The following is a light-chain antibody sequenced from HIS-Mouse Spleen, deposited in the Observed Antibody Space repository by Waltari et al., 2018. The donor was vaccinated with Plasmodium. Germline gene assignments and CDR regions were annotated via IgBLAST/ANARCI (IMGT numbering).Light chain of an antibody. CDR1: PSVSSN. Sequence: EIVMTQSPATLSVSPAERATLSCRASPSVSSNLAWYQQKPGQAPRLRIYGASTRAPGIPARFSGSGSGTEFTLTISSLQSEDFAVYYCQQYNNWSFTFGPGTKVDIK. CDR3: QQYNNWSFT. J-gene: IGKJ3*01. V-gene: IGKV3-15*01. CDR2: GAS.